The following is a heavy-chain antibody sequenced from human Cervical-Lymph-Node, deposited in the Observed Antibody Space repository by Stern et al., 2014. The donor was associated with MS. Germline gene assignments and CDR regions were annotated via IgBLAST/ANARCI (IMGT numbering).Heavy chain of an antibody. CDR1: GGTFSSYA. J-gene: IGHJ6*02. Sequence: VQLVQSGAEVKKPGSSVRVSCKASGGTFSSYAISWVRQAPGQGLEWMGGIIPIFGTANYAQKVQGRVTITADASTSTTFLEGGSLRSEDTAVYYCASSVGELTPEAVWGQGTTVTVFS. CDR3: ASSVGELTPEAV. CDR2: IIPIFGTA. V-gene: IGHV1-69*01. D-gene: IGHD3-10*01.